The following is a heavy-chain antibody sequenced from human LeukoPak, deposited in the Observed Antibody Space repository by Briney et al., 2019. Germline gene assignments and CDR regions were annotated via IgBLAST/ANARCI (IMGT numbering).Heavy chain of an antibody. CDR1: GYTFTSYY. Sequence: GASVKVSCKAPGYTFTSYYMHWVRQAPGQGLEWMGIINPSGGSTSYAQKFQGRVTMTRDTSTSTVYMELSSLRSEDTAVYYCARDQGDGYNNYYYGMDVWGQGTTVTVSS. D-gene: IGHD5-24*01. CDR2: INPSGGST. V-gene: IGHV1-46*01. CDR3: ARDQGDGYNNYYYGMDV. J-gene: IGHJ6*02.